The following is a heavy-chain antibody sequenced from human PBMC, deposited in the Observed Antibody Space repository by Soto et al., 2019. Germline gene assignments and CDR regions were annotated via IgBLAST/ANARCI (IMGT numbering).Heavy chain of an antibody. D-gene: IGHD3-10*01. CDR3: ARHLSVSGSDLDY. CDR1: GYTFTDYT. Sequence: QVQLVQSGAEVKKPGASVMVSCKASGYTFTDYTMHWLRQAPGQRLEWMGWINAGNGNTQYSQKFQGSVTITRDTSASTAYMALSSLTSEDTAVYYCARHLSVSGSDLDYWGQGTLVTVSS. CDR2: INAGNGNT. J-gene: IGHJ4*02. V-gene: IGHV1-3*01.